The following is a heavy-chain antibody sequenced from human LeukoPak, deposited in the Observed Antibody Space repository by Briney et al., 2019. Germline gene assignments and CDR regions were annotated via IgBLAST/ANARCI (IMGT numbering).Heavy chain of an antibody. V-gene: IGHV3-53*05. Sequence: PGGSLRLSCAASGFTVSSNYMSWVRQAPGKGLEWVSIIYSGGSTFYADSVKGRFTISRDNSKNTLYLQMNSLRAEDTAVYYCARGHKYSGSFGLDYWGQGTLVTVSS. J-gene: IGHJ4*02. D-gene: IGHD1-26*01. CDR1: GFTVSSNY. CDR3: ARGHKYSGSFGLDY. CDR2: IYSGGST.